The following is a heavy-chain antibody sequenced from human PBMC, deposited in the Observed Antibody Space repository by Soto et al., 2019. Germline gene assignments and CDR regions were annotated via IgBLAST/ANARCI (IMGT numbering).Heavy chain of an antibody. CDR1: GFNFGDYS. D-gene: IGHD1-26*01. CDR2: ISRLGSFI. V-gene: IGHV3-21*04. CDR3: ARVLSGVETDQITPFLH. J-gene: IGHJ1*01. Sequence: PGASLRLSCAGSGFNFGDYSINWVRQAPGKGLEWVSSISRLGSFIYYADSLQGRLTISRDNAKSLVFLQIDSLRAEDTAKYYCARVLSGVETDQITPFLHWGQGAQV.